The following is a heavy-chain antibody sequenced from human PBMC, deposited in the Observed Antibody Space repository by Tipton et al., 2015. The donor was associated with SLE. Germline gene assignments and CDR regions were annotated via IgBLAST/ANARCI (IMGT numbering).Heavy chain of an antibody. D-gene: IGHD3-10*01. CDR2: INHSENT. CDR3: ARGTLTYGLDI. Sequence: LRLSCAVYGGSYSGYYWSWIRQPPGKGLEWIGEINHSENTNYNPSLKSRVTISIDTSKNQFSLKLTSVSAADTAVYYCARGTLTYGLDIWGQGTMVTVSS. J-gene: IGHJ3*02. V-gene: IGHV4-34*01. CDR1: GGSYSGYY.